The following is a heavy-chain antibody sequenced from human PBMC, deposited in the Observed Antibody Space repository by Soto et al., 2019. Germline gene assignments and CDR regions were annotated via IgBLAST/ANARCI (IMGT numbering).Heavy chain of an antibody. Sequence: GESLKISCNGSGYSFTSYWISWVRQMPGKGLEWMGRIDPSDSYTNYSPSFQGHVTISADKSISTAYLQWSSLKASDTAMYYCARERYDSSALDYWGQGTLVPVYS. D-gene: IGHD3-22*01. V-gene: IGHV5-10-1*01. CDR3: ARERYDSSALDY. CDR2: IDPSDSYT. J-gene: IGHJ4*02. CDR1: GYSFTSYW.